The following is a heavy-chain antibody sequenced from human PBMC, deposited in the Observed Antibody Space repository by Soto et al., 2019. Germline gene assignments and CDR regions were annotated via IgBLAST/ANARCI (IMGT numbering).Heavy chain of an antibody. V-gene: IGHV4-31*03. J-gene: IGHJ4*02. Sequence: QVQLQESGPGLVKPSQTLSLTCTVSGASISSSNYYWSWIRQHPGKGLEWIGYIYHSGSAYYNPSLKSRVTISVDTSKNEFSLKLNSVTAADTAVYYCARVWTTVTTTDFWGQGTLVTVSS. D-gene: IGHD4-17*01. CDR3: ARVWTTVTTTDF. CDR2: IYHSGSA. CDR1: GASISSSNYY.